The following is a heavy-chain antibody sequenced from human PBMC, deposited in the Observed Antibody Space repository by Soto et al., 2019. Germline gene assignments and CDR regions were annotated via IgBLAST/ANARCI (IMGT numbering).Heavy chain of an antibody. J-gene: IGHJ5*02. Sequence: ASVKVSCKVSGYTLTELSMHWVRQAPGKGLEWMGGFDPEDGETIYAQKFQGRVTMTEDTSTDTAYMELSSLRSEDTAVYYCATVLRYLDWLSYPYNWFDPWGQGTRVTVSS. CDR3: ATVLRYLDWLSYPYNWFDP. D-gene: IGHD3-9*01. CDR2: FDPEDGET. V-gene: IGHV1-24*01. CDR1: GYTLTELS.